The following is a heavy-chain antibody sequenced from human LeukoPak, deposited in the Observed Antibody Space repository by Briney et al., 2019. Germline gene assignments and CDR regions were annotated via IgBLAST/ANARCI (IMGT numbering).Heavy chain of an antibody. J-gene: IGHJ4*02. D-gene: IGHD3-22*01. CDR2: ISAYNGST. Sequence: ASVKVSCKASGYTFTSYGISWVRQAPGQGLEWMGWISAYNGSTNYAQKLQGRVTMTTDTSTSTAYMELRSLRSDDTAVYYCARVYSSGYYYDSSGYSRAPFDYWGQGTLVTVSS. CDR1: GYTFTSYG. V-gene: IGHV1-18*01. CDR3: ARVYSSGYYYDSSGYSRAPFDY.